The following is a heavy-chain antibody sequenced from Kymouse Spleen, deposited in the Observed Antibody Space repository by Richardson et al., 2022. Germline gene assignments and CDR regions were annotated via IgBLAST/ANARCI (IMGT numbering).Heavy chain of an antibody. D-gene: IGHD1-7*01. V-gene: IGHV3-21*03. Sequence: EVQLVESGGGLVKPGGSLRLSCAASGFTFSSYSMNWVRQAPGKGLEWVSSISSSSSYIYYADSVKGRFTISRDNAKNSLYLQMNSLRAEDTAVYYCAREKLELQYYGMDVWGQGTTVTVSS. J-gene: IGHJ6*02. CDR3: AREKLELQYYGMDV. CDR2: ISSSSSYI. CDR1: GFTFSSYS.